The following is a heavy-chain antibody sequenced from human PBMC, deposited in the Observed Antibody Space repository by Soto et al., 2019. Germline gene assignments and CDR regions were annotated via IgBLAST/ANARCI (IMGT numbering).Heavy chain of an antibody. CDR2: IGTAGDT. Sequence: GGSLRLSCAASGFTFSSYDMHWVRQATGKGLEWVSAIGTAGDTYYPGSVKGRFTISRENAKNSLYLQMNSLRAGDTAVYYCARESGFGKRYPAGAYYGMDVWGQEPTVTVSS. V-gene: IGHV3-13*04. CDR3: ARESGFGKRYPAGAYYGMDV. CDR1: GFTFSSYD. J-gene: IGHJ6*02. D-gene: IGHD3-16*01.